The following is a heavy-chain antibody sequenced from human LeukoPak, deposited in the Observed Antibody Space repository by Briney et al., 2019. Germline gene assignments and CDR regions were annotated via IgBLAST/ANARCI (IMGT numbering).Heavy chain of an antibody. CDR1: GFTFGDYA. V-gene: IGHV3-49*04. CDR3: SRGPYCSSGSCYPDPDAFDI. J-gene: IGHJ3*02. D-gene: IGHD2-15*01. CDR2: IRSKSYGGTT. Sequence: GRSLSLSRTASGFTFGDYAMAWVRQAPGRGLEWVGFIRSKSYGGTTEYAASVKGRFTISRDDSKSIAYLQMNSLKTEDTAVYYCSRGPYCSSGSCYPDPDAFDIWGQGTVVTVSS.